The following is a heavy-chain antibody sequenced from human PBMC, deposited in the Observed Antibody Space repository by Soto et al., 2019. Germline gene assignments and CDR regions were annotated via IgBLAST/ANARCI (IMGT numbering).Heavy chain of an antibody. CDR2: IDWDDDK. CDR3: ARMSGSGSYPWTYYYGMDV. Sequence: SGPTLVNPTQTLTLTCTFSGFSLSTSGMCVSWIRQPPGKALEWLALIDWDDDKYYSTSLKTRLTISKDTSKNQVVLTMTNMEPVDTATYYCARMSGSGSYPWTYYYGMDVWGQGTTVTVSS. V-gene: IGHV2-70*01. D-gene: IGHD3-10*01. J-gene: IGHJ6*02. CDR1: GFSLSTSGMC.